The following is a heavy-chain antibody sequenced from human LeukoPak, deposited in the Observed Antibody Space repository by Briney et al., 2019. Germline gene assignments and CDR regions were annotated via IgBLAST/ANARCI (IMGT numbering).Heavy chain of an antibody. CDR1: GYTFTSYG. Sequence: ASVKVSCKASGYTFTSYGISWARQAPGQGLEWMGWISAYNGNTNYAQKLQGRATMTTDTSTSTAYMELRSLRSGDTAVYYCARFEDHEWELPYYFDYWGQGTLVTVSS. CDR3: ARFEDHEWELPYYFDY. CDR2: ISAYNGNT. V-gene: IGHV1-18*04. D-gene: IGHD1-26*01. J-gene: IGHJ4*02.